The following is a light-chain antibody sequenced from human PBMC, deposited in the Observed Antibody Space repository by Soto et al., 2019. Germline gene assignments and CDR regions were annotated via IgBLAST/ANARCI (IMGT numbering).Light chain of an antibody. J-gene: IGKJ1*01. CDR3: QQYNNWPWT. Sequence: EKVMTQSPATLSVSPGERATLSCRASQSISSNLAWYQQKPGQAPRLLIYGAATRATGIPARFSGGGSGTEFTLTISSLLSEDFGVYYCQQYNNWPWTFGQGTKVEIK. V-gene: IGKV3D-15*01. CDR1: QSISSN. CDR2: GAA.